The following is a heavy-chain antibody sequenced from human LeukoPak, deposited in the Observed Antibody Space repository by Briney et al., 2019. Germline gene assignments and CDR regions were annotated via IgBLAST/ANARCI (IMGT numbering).Heavy chain of an antibody. V-gene: IGHV4-59*01. CDR3: ARVGEMATIRE. J-gene: IGHJ4*02. D-gene: IGHD5-24*01. CDR2: FSYSGST. Sequence: SETLSLTCTVSGGSLTRYHWGWIRQPPGKGLEWIGYFSYSGSTNYNPSLKSRVTISIDTSKNQFSLKLSSVTAADTAVYYCARVGEMATIREWGQGTLVSVSS. CDR1: GGSLTRYH.